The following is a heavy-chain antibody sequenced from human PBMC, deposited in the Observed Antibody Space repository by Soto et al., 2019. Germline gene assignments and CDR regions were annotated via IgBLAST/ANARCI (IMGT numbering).Heavy chain of an antibody. CDR2: IWYDGSNK. CDR3: ARDSTQLACFDY. Sequence: GGSLRLSCAASGFTFSSYGMHWVRQAPGKGLEWVAVIWYDGSNKYYADSVKGRFTISRDNSKNTLYLQMNSLRAEDTAVYYCARDSTQLACFDYWGQGTLVTVS. V-gene: IGHV3-33*01. J-gene: IGHJ4*02. CDR1: GFTFSSYG. D-gene: IGHD2-2*01.